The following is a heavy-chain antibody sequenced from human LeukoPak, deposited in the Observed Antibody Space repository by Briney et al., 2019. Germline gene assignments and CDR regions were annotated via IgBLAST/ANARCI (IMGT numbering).Heavy chain of an antibody. J-gene: IGHJ5*02. V-gene: IGHV3-23*01. CDR2: ISGSGGST. Sequence: PGGSLRLSCAASGFTFSDYYMSWIRQAPGKGLEWVSAISGSGGSTYYADSVKGRFTISRDNSKNTLYLQMNSLRAEDTAVYYCASSTVVSRANWFDPWGQGTLVTVSS. CDR1: GFTFSDYY. CDR3: ASSTVVSRANWFDP. D-gene: IGHD4-23*01.